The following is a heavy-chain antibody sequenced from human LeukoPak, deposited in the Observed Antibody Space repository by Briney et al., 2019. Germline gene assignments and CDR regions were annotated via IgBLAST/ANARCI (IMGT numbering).Heavy chain of an antibody. CDR1: GFTFSSYA. CDR2: ISGSGGST. V-gene: IGHV3-23*01. D-gene: IGHD1-26*01. Sequence: PGGSLRLSCAASGFTFSSYAMSWVRQAPGKGLEWVSAISGSGGSTYYADSVKGRFTISRGNSKNTLYLQMNSLRAEDTAVYYCASPPQTGIVGAPVDYWGQGTLVTVSS. J-gene: IGHJ4*02. CDR3: ASPPQTGIVGAPVDY.